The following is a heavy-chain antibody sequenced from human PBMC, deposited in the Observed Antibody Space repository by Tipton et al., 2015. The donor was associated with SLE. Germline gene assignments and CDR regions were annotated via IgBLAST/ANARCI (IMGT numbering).Heavy chain of an antibody. J-gene: IGHJ2*01. CDR2: TYYSGSP. CDR3: ARRGVGAIYWYFDL. Sequence: TLSLTCIVSGGSIISSSYYWGWIRQPPGKGLEYIGSTYYSGSPYYNPSLKSRITISVDTSKNQLSLKLNSVTAADTAVYYCARRGVGAIYWYFDLWGRGTLVTVSS. D-gene: IGHD1-26*01. CDR1: GGSIISSSYY. V-gene: IGHV4-39*01.